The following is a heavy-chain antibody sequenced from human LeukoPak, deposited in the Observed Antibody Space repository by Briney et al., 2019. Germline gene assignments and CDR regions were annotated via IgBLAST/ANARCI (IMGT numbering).Heavy chain of an antibody. J-gene: IGHJ5*02. D-gene: IGHD2-2*01. V-gene: IGHV4-30-4*08. CDR1: GGSISSGDYY. CDR2: IYYSGST. CDR3: ARYCSSTNSFDP. Sequence: PSQTLSLTCTVSGGSISSGDYYWSWIRHPPGKGLEWIGYIYYSGSTYYNPSLKSRVTISVDTSKNQFSLKLSSVTAADTAVYYCARYCSSTNSFDPWGQGTLVTVSS.